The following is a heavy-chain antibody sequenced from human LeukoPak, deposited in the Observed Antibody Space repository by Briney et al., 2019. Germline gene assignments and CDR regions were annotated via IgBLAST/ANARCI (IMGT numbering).Heavy chain of an antibody. D-gene: IGHD5/OR15-5a*01. J-gene: IGHJ4*02. CDR1: GFTFDDYA. Sequence: PGGSLRLSCAASGFTFDDYAMHWVRHAPGKGLEWVSLISGDGYSTYYADSVRGRFTISRHNSKNSLYLQMNSLRTEDTAFYYCAKDIGERGYSVHWGQGTLVTVSP. CDR2: ISGDGYST. V-gene: IGHV3-43*02. CDR3: AKDIGERGYSVH.